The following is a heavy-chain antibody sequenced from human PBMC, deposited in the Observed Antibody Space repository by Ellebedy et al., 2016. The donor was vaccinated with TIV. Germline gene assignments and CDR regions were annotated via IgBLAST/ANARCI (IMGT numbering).Heavy chain of an antibody. D-gene: IGHD1-1*01. J-gene: IGHJ4*02. CDR2: ISDSGGNT. Sequence: PGGSLRLSCAASGFTFSSYAMKWVRQAPGKGLEWVSTISDSGGNTHFPDSVKGRFTISRDNSRNTVYLQMNNLRAEDTAMYYCARKTDTGTSGDYWGQGTPVTVSS. CDR3: ARKTDTGTSGDY. V-gene: IGHV3-23*01. CDR1: GFTFSSYA.